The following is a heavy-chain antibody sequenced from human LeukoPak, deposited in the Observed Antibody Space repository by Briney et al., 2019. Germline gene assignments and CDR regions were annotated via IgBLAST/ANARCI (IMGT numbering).Heavy chain of an antibody. Sequence: GGSLRLSCAASGFTFDDYGVSWVRQAPGRGLEWVSGINWNGSSTGYADSVKGRFTISRDNAKNSLYLQMNSLRAEYTALYYCARADSYCSSTSCYMVYWGQGTLVTVSS. J-gene: IGHJ4*02. V-gene: IGHV3-20*04. D-gene: IGHD2-2*02. CDR3: ARADSYCSSTSCYMVY. CDR1: GFTFDDYG. CDR2: INWNGSST.